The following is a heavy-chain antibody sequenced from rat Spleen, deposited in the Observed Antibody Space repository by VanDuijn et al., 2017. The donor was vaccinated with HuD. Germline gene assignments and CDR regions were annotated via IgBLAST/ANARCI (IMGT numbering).Heavy chain of an antibody. CDR2: MWGVGST. CDR1: GFSLTSYG. J-gene: IGHJ2*01. D-gene: IGHD1-1*01. V-gene: IGHV2-77*01. Sequence: QVQLKESGPGLVQPSRTLSLTCTVSGFSLTSYGVHWVRQAPGKGLEWMGIMWGVGSTNYNPVLKSRLSISRDTSKSQVFLTMNSLQTDDTAVYYCFLSGEGYWGQGVMVTVSS. CDR3: FLSGEGY.